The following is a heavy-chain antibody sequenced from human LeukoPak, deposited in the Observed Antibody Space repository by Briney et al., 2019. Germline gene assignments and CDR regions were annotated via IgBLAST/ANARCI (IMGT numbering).Heavy chain of an antibody. Sequence: ASVKVSCKASGGTFSSYAISWVRQAPGQGLEWMGGIIPIFGTANYAQKLQGRVTITADESTSTAYMELSSLRSEDTAVYYCARDGGSAGLIDYWGQGTLVTVSS. CDR2: IIPIFGTA. CDR3: ARDGGSAGLIDY. D-gene: IGHD6-13*01. J-gene: IGHJ4*02. V-gene: IGHV1-69*01. CDR1: GGTFSSYA.